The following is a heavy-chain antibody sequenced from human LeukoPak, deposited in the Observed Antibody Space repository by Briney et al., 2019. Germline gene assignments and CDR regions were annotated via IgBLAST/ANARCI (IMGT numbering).Heavy chain of an antibody. J-gene: IGHJ4*02. V-gene: IGHV5-51*01. Sequence: GEALKISFKGSGYRFTSYWNGWGRPMPGKGLEWMGIIYPGDSDTRYSPSFQGQVTISADKSISTAYLQWSSLKASDTAMYYCARQFVGAVAGNFDYWGQGTLVTVSS. CDR2: IYPGDSDT. CDR1: GYRFTSYW. D-gene: IGHD6-19*01. CDR3: ARQFVGAVAGNFDY.